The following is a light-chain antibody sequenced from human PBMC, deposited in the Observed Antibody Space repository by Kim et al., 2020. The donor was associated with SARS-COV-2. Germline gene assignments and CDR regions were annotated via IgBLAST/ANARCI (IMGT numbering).Light chain of an antibody. Sequence: SYELTQPPSVSVSLGQTASITCSGDKLGDRYACWYQQRPGQSPVLVIYQDSKRPSGIAERFSGSNSGNTATLTISGTQAMDEADYYCQAWDSTTASVVFG. CDR2: QDS. J-gene: IGLJ2*01. CDR3: QAWDSTTASVV. V-gene: IGLV3-1*01. CDR1: KLGDRY.